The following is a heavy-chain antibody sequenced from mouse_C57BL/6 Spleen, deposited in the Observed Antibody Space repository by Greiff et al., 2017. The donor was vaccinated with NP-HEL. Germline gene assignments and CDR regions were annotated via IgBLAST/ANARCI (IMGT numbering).Heavy chain of an antibody. CDR3: AITTVVAPCY. J-gene: IGHJ2*01. Sequence: VQLQQPGAELVKPGASVKLSCKASGYTFTSYWMQWVKQRPGQGLEWIGEIDPSDSYTNYNQKFKGKATLTVDTSSSTAYMQLSSLTSEDSAVYYCAITTVVAPCYWVQGTTLTVSS. V-gene: IGHV1-50*01. D-gene: IGHD1-1*01. CDR2: IDPSDSYT. CDR1: GYTFTSYW.